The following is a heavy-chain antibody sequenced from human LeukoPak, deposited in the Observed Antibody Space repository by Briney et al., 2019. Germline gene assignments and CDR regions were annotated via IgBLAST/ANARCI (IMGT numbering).Heavy chain of an antibody. J-gene: IGHJ4*02. Sequence: SETLPLTCAVYGGSFSGYYWSWIRQPPGKGLEWIGEINHSGSTNYNPSLKSRVTISVDTSKNQFSLKLSSVTAADTAVYYCARGLIAARPLDYWGQGTLVTVSS. CDR2: INHSGST. V-gene: IGHV4-34*01. D-gene: IGHD6-6*01. CDR3: ARGLIAARPLDY. CDR1: GGSFSGYY.